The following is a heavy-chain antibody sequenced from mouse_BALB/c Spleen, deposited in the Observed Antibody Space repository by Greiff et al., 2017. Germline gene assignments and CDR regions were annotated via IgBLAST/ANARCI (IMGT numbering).Heavy chain of an antibody. CDR3: ATGDSRWFAY. J-gene: IGHJ3*01. CDR2: IWAGGST. CDR1: GFSLTSYG. V-gene: IGHV2-9*02. Sequence: QVQLQQSGPGLVAPSQSLSITCTVSGFSLTSYGVHWVRQPPGKGLEWLGVIWAGGSTNYNSALMSRLSISKDNSKSQVFLKMNSLQTDDTAMYYCATGDSRWFAYWGQGTLVTVSA.